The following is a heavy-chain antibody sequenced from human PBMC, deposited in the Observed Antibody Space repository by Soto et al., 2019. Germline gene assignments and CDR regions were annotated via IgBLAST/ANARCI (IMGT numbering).Heavy chain of an antibody. V-gene: IGHV1-69*13. Sequence: ASVKVSCKASGGTFSSYAISWVRQAPGQGLEWMGGIIPIFGTANYAQKFQGRVTITADESTSTAYMELSSLRSEDTAVYYCASDPGKDFFGDYDPDYYYYGMDVWGQGTTVTVSS. CDR2: IIPIFGTA. CDR1: GGTFSSYA. J-gene: IGHJ6*02. CDR3: ASDPGKDFFGDYDPDYYYYGMDV. D-gene: IGHD4-17*01.